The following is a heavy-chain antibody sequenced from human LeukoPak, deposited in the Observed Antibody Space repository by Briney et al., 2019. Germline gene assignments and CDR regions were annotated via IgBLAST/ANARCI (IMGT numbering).Heavy chain of an antibody. J-gene: IGHJ3*01. CDR2: INSDGSST. CDR3: ARDFLHLGG. CDR1: GFTFNIYW. D-gene: IGHD3-16*01. Sequence: GGSLRLSCAASGFTFNIYWMHWVRQGPGKGLVWVSRINSDGSSTSYADSVKGRFTISRDNAKNTLYLQMSSLRAEDTAVYYCARDFLHLGGWGQGTMVTVSS. V-gene: IGHV3-74*01.